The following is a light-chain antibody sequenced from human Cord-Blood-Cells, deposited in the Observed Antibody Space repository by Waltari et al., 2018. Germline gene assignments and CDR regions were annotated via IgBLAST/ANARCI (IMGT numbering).Light chain of an antibody. CDR3: SSYTSSSTPYVV. CDR2: EVG. V-gene: IGLV2-14*01. J-gene: IGLJ2*01. Sequence: QSALTQPASVSGSPGQSITISCTGTSSDVGGYNYVSWYQQHPGKAPKLMIYEVGNRPSGVCNRFSGSKSGNTASLTISGLQAEDEADYYCSSYTSSSTPYVVFGGGTKLTVL. CDR1: SSDVGGYNY.